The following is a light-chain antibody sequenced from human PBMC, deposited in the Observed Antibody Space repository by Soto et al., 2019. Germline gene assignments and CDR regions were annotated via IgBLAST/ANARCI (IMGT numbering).Light chain of an antibody. CDR2: EVS. CDR1: SSDVGGYNY. CDR3: SSYAGSNNFVV. V-gene: IGLV2-8*01. J-gene: IGLJ2*01. Sequence: QSALTQPTSASGSPGQSVTISCTGTSSDVGGYNYVSWYQQHPGKAPKIMIYEVSKRPSGVPDRFSGSKSGNTASLTVSGLQAEDEADYYCSSYAGSNNFVVFGGGTELTVL.